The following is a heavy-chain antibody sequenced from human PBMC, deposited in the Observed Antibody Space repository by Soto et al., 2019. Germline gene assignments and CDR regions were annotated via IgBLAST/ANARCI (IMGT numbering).Heavy chain of an antibody. CDR2: IYYSGTT. CDR1: GYSISSSNW. D-gene: IGHD1-26*01. J-gene: IGHJ4*02. V-gene: IGHV4-28*01. Sequence: QVQLQESGPGLVKPSDTLSLTCAVSGYSISSSNWWGWIRQPPGKGLEWIGYIYYSGTTYYNPSLKSXXTXSXXTSKNQLSLKLPSVTAVDTAVYYCARREIQGPIDYWGQGTLVTVSS. CDR3: ARREIQGPIDY.